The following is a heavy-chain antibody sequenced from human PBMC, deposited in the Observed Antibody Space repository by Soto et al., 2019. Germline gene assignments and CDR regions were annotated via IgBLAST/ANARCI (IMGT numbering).Heavy chain of an antibody. Sequence: QVQLVQSGAEVKKPGASVKVSCKASGYTFTSYGLTWVRQAPGQGLEWMGWIATHNGFTNYAQKFQGRVTMTTETSTNTAYMEVRSLRSDDTAVYYCARQNDRRVYYYCGLDVWGQGTAVTVSS. V-gene: IGHV1-18*01. D-gene: IGHD3-22*01. CDR2: IATHNGFT. CDR1: GYTFTSYG. CDR3: ARQNDRRVYYYCGLDV. J-gene: IGHJ6*02.